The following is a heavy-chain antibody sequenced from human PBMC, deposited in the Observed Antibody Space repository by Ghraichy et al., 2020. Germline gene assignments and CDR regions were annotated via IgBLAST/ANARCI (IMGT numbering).Heavy chain of an antibody. D-gene: IGHD6-25*01. CDR2: ISSSSSYI. J-gene: IGHJ6*02. CDR3: ARDRRLPGGMDV. Sequence: GGSLRLSCAASGFTFSSYSMNWVRQAPGKGLEWVSSISSSSSYIYYADSVKGRFTISRDNAKNSLYLQMNSLRAEDTAVYYCARDRRLPGGMDVWGQGTTVTVSS. V-gene: IGHV3-21*01. CDR1: GFTFSSYS.